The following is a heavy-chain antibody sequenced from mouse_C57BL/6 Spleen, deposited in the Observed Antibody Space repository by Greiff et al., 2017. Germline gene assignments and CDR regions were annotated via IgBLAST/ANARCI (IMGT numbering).Heavy chain of an antibody. J-gene: IGHJ4*01. CDR2: IRLKSDNYAT. V-gene: IGHV6-3*01. CDR3: TGFNWDVTMDY. CDR1: GFTFSNYW. Sequence: EVKVEESGGGLVQPGGSMKLSCVASGFTFSNYWMNWVRQSPEKGLEWVAQIRLKSDNYATHYAESVKGRFTISRDDSKSSVYLQMNNLRAEDTGIYYCTGFNWDVTMDYWGQGTSVTVSS. D-gene: IGHD4-1*02.